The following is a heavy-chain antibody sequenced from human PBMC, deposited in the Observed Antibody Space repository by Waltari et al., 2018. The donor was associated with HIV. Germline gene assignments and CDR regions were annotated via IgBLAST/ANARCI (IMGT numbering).Heavy chain of an antibody. V-gene: IGHV4-39*01. D-gene: IGHD2-15*01. CDR1: GGSIISTHYF. CDR2: IYYSDSN. Sequence: QVQLQQSGPGLVKPSETLSLTCTVSGGSIISTHYFWGWIRQPPGKGLEWIGNIYYSDSNYYNPSLKSRVIISVDTSNNQFSLKLNSVTAADTAVYYCATRYCSGGNCYSDSYYGMDVWGQGTTVTVSS. CDR3: ATRYCSGGNCYSDSYYGMDV. J-gene: IGHJ6*02.